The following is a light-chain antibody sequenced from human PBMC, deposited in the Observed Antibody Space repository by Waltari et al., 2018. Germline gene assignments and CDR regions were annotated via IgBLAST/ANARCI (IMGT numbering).Light chain of an antibody. J-gene: IGLJ2*01. Sequence: QSALTQPASVSGSPGQSITIPCTGTSSDVGTYNYVSWYQQHPGKAPKLMIFDVRIRPSGVSNRFSGSKSGNTASLTISGLQAEDEADYYCSSYISSSTLELFGGGTSLTVL. CDR1: SSDVGTYNY. CDR3: SSYISSSTLEL. V-gene: IGLV2-14*03. CDR2: DVR.